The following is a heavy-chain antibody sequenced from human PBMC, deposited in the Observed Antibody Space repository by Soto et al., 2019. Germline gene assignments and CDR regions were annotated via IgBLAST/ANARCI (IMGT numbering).Heavy chain of an antibody. Sequence: PGESLKISCTASGYSFPNYWIGWVRQVPGQGLEWMGIIYPGDSDTKYSPSFQGQVTITADTSISTAFLQWTSLKAADTAMYYCARRGQKAGSDQYQYYIMDAWGQGTTVTVSS. CDR2: IYPGDSDT. D-gene: IGHD3-10*01. CDR3: ARRGQKAGSDQYQYYIMDA. V-gene: IGHV5-51*01. J-gene: IGHJ6*02. CDR1: GYSFPNYW.